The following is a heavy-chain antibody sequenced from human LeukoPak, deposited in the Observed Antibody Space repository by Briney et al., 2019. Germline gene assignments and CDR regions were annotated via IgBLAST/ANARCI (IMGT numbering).Heavy chain of an antibody. CDR3: ARHLLSGDFWGIDY. CDR2: ISSSGTYI. J-gene: IGHJ4*02. D-gene: IGHD3-16*01. Sequence: TGGSLRLSCAASGFTFSSYSMNWVLQAPGKGLEWVSSISSSGTYIYYADSLKGRFTISRDNAANSLYLQMNSLRAEDTAVYYCARHLLSGDFWGIDYWGQGTLVTVSS. CDR1: GFTFSSYS. V-gene: IGHV3-21*01.